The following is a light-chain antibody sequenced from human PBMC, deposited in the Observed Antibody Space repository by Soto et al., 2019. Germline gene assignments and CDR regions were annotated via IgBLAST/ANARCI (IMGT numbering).Light chain of an antibody. V-gene: IGKV1-5*01. CDR2: DAS. Sequence: DIQMTQSPSTLSASVGDRVTITCRASQSISSWLAWYQQKPGNAPKLLIYDASSLESGVPSRFSGSGSGTEFTLTISSLQPDDFATYYCHAGTFGQGTKVEIK. J-gene: IGKJ1*01. CDR1: QSISSW. CDR3: HAGT.